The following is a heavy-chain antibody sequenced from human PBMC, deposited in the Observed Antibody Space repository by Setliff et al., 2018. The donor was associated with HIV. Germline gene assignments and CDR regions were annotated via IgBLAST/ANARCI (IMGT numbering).Heavy chain of an antibody. J-gene: IGHJ3*02. V-gene: IGHV4-59*08. Sequence: NPSETLSLTCTVSGGSISTYYWSWIRQPPGKGLEWIGSIYFTGSSDNNPSLKSRVTISIDTSRNQFSLNLSSVTAADTAVYYCVRHNPTVVTDGYDIWGQGTKVTVSS. D-gene: IGHD2-21*02. CDR3: VRHNPTVVTDGYDI. CDR1: GGSISTYY. CDR2: IYFTGSS.